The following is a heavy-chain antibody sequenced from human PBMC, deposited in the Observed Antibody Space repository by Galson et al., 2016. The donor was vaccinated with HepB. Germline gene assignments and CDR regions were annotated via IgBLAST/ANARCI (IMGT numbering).Heavy chain of an antibody. Sequence: SVKVSCKASGYIFTDYYIHWVRQAPGQGLEWMGRINPNSGATDYAQKFQGRVTVTRDTSINTAYMDLSSLRSDDTAVYYCARVVLKSSRMNWFDPWGQGTLVTVSS. V-gene: IGHV1-2*06. J-gene: IGHJ5*02. CDR1: GYIFTDYY. CDR2: INPNSGAT. D-gene: IGHD2-2*01. CDR3: ARVVLKSSRMNWFDP.